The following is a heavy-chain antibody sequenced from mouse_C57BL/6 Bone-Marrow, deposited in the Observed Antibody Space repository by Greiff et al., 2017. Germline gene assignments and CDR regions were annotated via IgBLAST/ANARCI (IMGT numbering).Heavy chain of an antibody. Sequence: EVQLQQSGAELVRPGASVKLSCTASGFNIKDDYIHWVKQRPEQGLEWIGWIDPEIGDTEYASKFQGKATITSDKSSNTAYLQLSSLTSDDTAVYYCSSFDGNYFDFWGQGTPLTVAS. CDR2: IDPEIGDT. CDR1: GFNIKDDY. CDR3: SSFDGNYFDF. V-gene: IGHV14-4*01. J-gene: IGHJ2*01. D-gene: IGHD2-3*01.